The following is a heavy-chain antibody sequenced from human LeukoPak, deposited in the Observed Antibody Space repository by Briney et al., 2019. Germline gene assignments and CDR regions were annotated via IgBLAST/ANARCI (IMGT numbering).Heavy chain of an antibody. J-gene: IGHJ6*02. CDR3: ARVGDYYYGMDV. CDR1: GFTVSGYW. D-gene: IGHD3-16*01. CDR2: IKQDGDEK. V-gene: IGHV3-7*01. Sequence: GGSLRLSCAASGFTVSGYWMSWVRRAPGKGLEWVANIKQDGDEKYYVDSVKGRFTIFRDNAKNAAYLQMNSLRAEDTAVYYCARVGDYYYGMDVWGQGTTVTVSS.